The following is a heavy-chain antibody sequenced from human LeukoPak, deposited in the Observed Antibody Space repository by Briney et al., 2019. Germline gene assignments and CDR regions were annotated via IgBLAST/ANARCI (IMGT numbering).Heavy chain of an antibody. CDR3: ARHFDGPHPEGNSRLKWFDP. CDR2: IYDSGTT. V-gene: IGHV4-59*08. J-gene: IGHJ5*02. CDR1: CASISSYY. Sequence: SETLSLTYTLSCASISSYYWSWIRQPPGKRLEWFGCIYDSGTTHYHPSLKSRVTISMDTSKTQLSLKLSSVTAADTAVFYCARHFDGPHPEGNSRLKWFDPWGQGTLATVSS. D-gene: IGHD1-1*01.